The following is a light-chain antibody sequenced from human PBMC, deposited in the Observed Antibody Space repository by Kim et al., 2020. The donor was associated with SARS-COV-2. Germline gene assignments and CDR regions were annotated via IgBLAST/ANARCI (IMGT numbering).Light chain of an antibody. CDR2: AAT. CDR1: QSINND. Sequence: ASVGDRVTITCRASQSINNDLNWYQQNSGKAPKLLIYAATSLQSGVPSRFSGSGSGTDFTLTISSLQPEDFATYFCQQSYSNPWTFGRGTKVEVK. J-gene: IGKJ1*01. V-gene: IGKV1-39*01. CDR3: QQSYSNPWT.